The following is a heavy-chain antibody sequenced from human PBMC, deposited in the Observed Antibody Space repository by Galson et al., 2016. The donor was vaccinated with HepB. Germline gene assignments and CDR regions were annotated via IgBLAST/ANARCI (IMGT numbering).Heavy chain of an antibody. CDR3: AGQFSPLGYSFGLQFDY. D-gene: IGHD5-18*01. Sequence: SETLSLTCTVSGDSISSNTYFWGWIRQPPGKGLGWVGTIFYSGSTYNNPSLKSRVTMSVDTSKNHFSLKLTSVTAADTAVYYCAGQFSPLGYSFGLQFDYWGQGTLVTVSS. J-gene: IGHJ4*02. CDR1: GDSISSNTYF. V-gene: IGHV4-39*02. CDR2: IFYSGST.